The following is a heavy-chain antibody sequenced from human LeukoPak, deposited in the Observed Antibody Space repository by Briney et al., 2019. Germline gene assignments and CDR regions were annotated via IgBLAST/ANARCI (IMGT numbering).Heavy chain of an antibody. D-gene: IGHD6-13*01. J-gene: IGHJ6*02. CDR2: ISVSGGRT. Sequence: PGGSLRLSCAASGFTFITYAMSWVRQAPGKGPEWVSGISVSGGRTDYADSVKGRFTISRDNAKNSLYLQMNSLRAEDTAVYYCAKGLAAAGTYYYYYYGMDVWGQGTTVTVSS. V-gene: IGHV3-23*01. CDR1: GFTFITYA. CDR3: AKGLAAAGTYYYYYYGMDV.